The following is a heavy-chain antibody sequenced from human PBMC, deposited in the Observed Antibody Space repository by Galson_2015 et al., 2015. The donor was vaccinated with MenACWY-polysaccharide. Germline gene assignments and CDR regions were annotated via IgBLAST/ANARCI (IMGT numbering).Heavy chain of an antibody. D-gene: IGHD2-2*01. CDR2: IYHTGTT. CDR3: ARRYRYATSDYYPAFDM. CDR1: GGSISSNHW. V-gene: IGHV4-4*01. Sequence: ETLSLTCAVSGGSISSNHWWSWVRQPPGKGLEWIGEIYHTGTTNYNPSLESRLTISVDKSQSQFSLKLSSVTAADTAVYCCARRYRYATSDYYPAFDMWGQGTMVTVSS. J-gene: IGHJ3*02.